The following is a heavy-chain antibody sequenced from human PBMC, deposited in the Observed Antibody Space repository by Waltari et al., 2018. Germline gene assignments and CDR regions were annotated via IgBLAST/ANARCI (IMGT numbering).Heavy chain of an antibody. D-gene: IGHD1-26*01. V-gene: IGHV1-69-2*01. CDR2: VDPEDCAA. Sequence: VLLLQSGAAVKKPGTTVKISCKVSAFTITNYYIHWVQQAPGKGLHWMVLVDPEDCAAIYSENFQGRVTMTADTSTDTVYMQLSSLTSDDTAIYYCATGLEDSDSASRPFDVWGQGTMVTVS. J-gene: IGHJ3*01. CDR1: AFTITNYY. CDR3: ATGLEDSDSASRPFDV.